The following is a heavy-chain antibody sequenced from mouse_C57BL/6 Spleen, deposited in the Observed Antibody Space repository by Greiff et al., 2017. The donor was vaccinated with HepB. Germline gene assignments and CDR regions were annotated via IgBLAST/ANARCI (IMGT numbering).Heavy chain of an antibody. J-gene: IGHJ3*01. D-gene: IGHD2-4*01. CDR2: ISDGGSYT. CDR3: ARDGLRGFAY. Sequence: EVQRVESGGGLVKPGGSLKLSCAASGFTFSSYAMSWVRQTPEKRLEWVATISDGGSYTYYPENVKGRFTISRDNAKNNLYLQMSHLKSEDTAMYYCARDGLRGFAYWGQGTLVTVSA. V-gene: IGHV5-4*01. CDR1: GFTFSSYA.